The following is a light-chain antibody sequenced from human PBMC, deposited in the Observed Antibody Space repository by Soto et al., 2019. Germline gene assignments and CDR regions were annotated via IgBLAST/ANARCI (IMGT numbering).Light chain of an antibody. CDR1: QSVSSN. V-gene: IGKV3-15*01. Sequence: EIVMTQSPATLSVSPGERATLSCRASQSVSSNLAWYQQKPGQAPRLLIYGASTRATGIPARFSGSGSGTEFTLTISLLQSEDFAVYYCQQNNNWPGTFGQGTKVEIK. CDR3: QQNNNWPGT. CDR2: GAS. J-gene: IGKJ1*01.